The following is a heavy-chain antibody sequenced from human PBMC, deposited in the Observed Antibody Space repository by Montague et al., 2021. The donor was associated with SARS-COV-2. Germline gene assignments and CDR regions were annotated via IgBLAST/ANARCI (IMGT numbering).Heavy chain of an antibody. Sequence: SETLSPTCAISGGSFSNYYWGWIRQPPGKGLEWIGEVNQSGTTIYNPSVKSGVTISEDASKNQFYLRLNSVAAADTAVYYCARGRRPEVVPGAGPAGRAFDIWGQGTMATVSS. CDR2: VNQSGTT. V-gene: IGHV4-34*01. D-gene: IGHD2-2*01. CDR1: GGSFSNYY. J-gene: IGHJ3*02. CDR3: ARGRRPEVVPGAGPAGRAFDI.